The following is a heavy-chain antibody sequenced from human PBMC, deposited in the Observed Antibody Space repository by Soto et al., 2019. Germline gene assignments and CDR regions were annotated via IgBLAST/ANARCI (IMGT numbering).Heavy chain of an antibody. CDR2: IYHTGRT. Sequence: VQLQESGPGLVKPSGTLSLTCTVSGDSINYKMWWSWLRKAPGKRLEWIGDIYHTGRTSYNPSLMSRVTMSVDTSKNQFSLKVTSVSAADTAVYYCARVEVPESSSWHPFDPWGQGTLVTVSS. D-gene: IGHD6-13*01. CDR3: ARVEVPESSSWHPFDP. V-gene: IGHV4-4*02. J-gene: IGHJ5*02. CDR1: GDSINYKMW.